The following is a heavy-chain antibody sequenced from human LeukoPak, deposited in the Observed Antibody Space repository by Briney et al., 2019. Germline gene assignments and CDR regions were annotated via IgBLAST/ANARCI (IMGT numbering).Heavy chain of an antibody. D-gene: IGHD2/OR15-2a*01. CDR1: GFTFSSHR. CDR2: INSDGSST. CDR3: ARGGIGAPTTFW. V-gene: IGHV3-74*01. J-gene: IGHJ4*02. Sequence: GESLRLSCAASGFTFSSHRMHWVRQAPGKGLMWISRINSDGSSTNYADSVKGRFTISRDNAKNTLYLQMNSLRAEDTAVYYCARGGIGAPTTFWWGQGTLVTVSS.